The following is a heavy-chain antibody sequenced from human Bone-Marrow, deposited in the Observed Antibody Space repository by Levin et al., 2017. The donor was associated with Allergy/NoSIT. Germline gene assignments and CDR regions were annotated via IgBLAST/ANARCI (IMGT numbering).Heavy chain of an antibody. V-gene: IGHV3-74*03. CDR3: ARGGRGGVTPDY. D-gene: IGHD3-16*01. CDR2: VNNDGSGT. CDR1: GFTFNIYW. Sequence: PGGSLRLSCAASGFTFNIYWIHWVRQAPGKGLEWVSYVNNDGSGTTYADSVKGRFTVSRDNAKNTLYLQMNSLRTEDTAVCYCARGGRGGVTPDYWGQGTLVTVSS. J-gene: IGHJ4*02.